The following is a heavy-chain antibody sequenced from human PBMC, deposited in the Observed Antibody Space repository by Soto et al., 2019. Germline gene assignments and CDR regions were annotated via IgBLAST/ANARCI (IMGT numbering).Heavy chain of an antibody. D-gene: IGHD2-8*01. V-gene: IGHV1-58*01. Sequence: SVKVSCKASGFTFTSSAFQWVRQARGQRLEWIGWIAVGSGYTNYAQRFQDRVTLTRDMSTATTYMELSRLTSEDTAIYYCAADATAWQQMVPSDYWGQGTLVTVST. CDR2: IAVGSGYT. CDR1: GFTFTSSA. J-gene: IGHJ4*02. CDR3: AADATAWQQMVPSDY.